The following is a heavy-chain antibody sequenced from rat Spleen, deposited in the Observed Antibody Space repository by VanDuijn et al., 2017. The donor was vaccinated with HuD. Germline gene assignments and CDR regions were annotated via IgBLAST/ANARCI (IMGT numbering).Heavy chain of an antibody. CDR1: GFTFSDHG. J-gene: IGHJ3*01. Sequence: EVQLVESGGGLVQPGRSLKVSCAASGFTFSDHGMAWVRQAPTKGLEWVATVSSDGSRTYYPDSVKGRISISRDNAKSTLYVQLNSLRSEDTATYFCTRGIYYGYNAFVYWGQGTLVTVSS. CDR3: TRGIYYGYNAFVY. V-gene: IGHV5-29*01. CDR2: VSSDGSRT. D-gene: IGHD1-9*01.